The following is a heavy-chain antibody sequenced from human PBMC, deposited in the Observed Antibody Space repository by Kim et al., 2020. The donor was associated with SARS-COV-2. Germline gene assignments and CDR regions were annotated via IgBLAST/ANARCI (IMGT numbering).Heavy chain of an antibody. D-gene: IGHD3-10*01. J-gene: IGHJ5*02. V-gene: IGHV4-39*01. CDR1: GGSISSSSYY. CDR2: IYYSGST. Sequence: SETLSLTCTVSGGSISSSSYYWGWIRQPPGKGLEWIGSIYYSGSTYYNPSLKSRVTISVDTSKNQFSLKLSSVTAADTAVYYCARQGAEMVRGVIISRDWFDPWGQGTLVTVSS. CDR3: ARQGAEMVRGVIISRDWFDP.